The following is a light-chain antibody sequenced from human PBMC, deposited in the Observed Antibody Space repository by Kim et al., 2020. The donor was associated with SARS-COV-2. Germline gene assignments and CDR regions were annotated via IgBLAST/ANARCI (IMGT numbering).Light chain of an antibody. CDR2: EAS. J-gene: IGKJ2*01. V-gene: IGKV1-5*03. CDR3: QQYNDYSAT. CDR1: QTISSR. Sequence: DIQMTQSPSTLSASVGDRVTITCRASQTISSRMAWYQQKPGKAPTLLIYEASSLETGVPSRFSGSRSGTEFTLTISSLQPDDFATYYCQQYNDYSATFGQGTKLEI.